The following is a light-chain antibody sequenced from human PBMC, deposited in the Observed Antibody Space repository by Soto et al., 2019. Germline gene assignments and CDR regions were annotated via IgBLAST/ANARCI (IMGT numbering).Light chain of an antibody. CDR3: SSYTSSSTV. J-gene: IGLJ3*02. Sequence: QSALTQPASVSGSPGQSITISCTGTSSDVGGYNYASWYQQHPGKAPKLMIYEVSNRPSGVSNCFSGSKSGNTASLTISGLQAEDEADYYCSSYTSSSTVFGGGTKLTVL. CDR1: SSDVGGYNY. V-gene: IGLV2-14*01. CDR2: EVS.